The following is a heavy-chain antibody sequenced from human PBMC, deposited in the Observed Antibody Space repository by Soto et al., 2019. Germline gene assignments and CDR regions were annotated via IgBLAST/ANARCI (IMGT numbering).Heavy chain of an antibody. D-gene: IGHD3-10*01. CDR1: GGSISSYY. CDR2: IYYSGST. CDR3: ARGGAPYYYYMDV. J-gene: IGHJ6*03. Sequence: SETLSLTCTVSGGSISSYYWSWIRQPPGKGLEWIGYIYYSGSTNYNPSLKSRVTISVDTSKNQFSLKLSSVTAADTAVYYCARGGAPYYYYMDVWGKGTTVTVSS. V-gene: IGHV4-59*01.